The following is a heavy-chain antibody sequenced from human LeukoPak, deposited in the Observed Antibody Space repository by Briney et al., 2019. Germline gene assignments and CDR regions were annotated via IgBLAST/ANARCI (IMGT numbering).Heavy chain of an antibody. CDR2: IYHSGST. D-gene: IGHD5-18*01. CDR3: ARGGYSYAVDY. Sequence: SETLSLTCTVSGYSISSGYYWGWIRQPPGKGLEWIGSIYHSGSTYNNPSLKSRVTISVDTSKNQSSLRLTSVTAADTAVYYCARGGYSYAVDYWGQGTLVTVSS. V-gene: IGHV4-38-2*02. CDR1: GYSISSGYY. J-gene: IGHJ4*02.